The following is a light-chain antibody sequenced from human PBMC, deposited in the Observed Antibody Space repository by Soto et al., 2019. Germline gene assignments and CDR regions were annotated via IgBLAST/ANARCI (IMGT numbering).Light chain of an antibody. CDR1: SGDVGLYDY. CDR3: SSYTSDSSYV. J-gene: IGLJ1*01. CDR2: AVS. V-gene: IGLV2-14*01. Sequence: QSVLTQPASVSGSPGQSITISCTGTSGDVGLYDYVSWYQQHPGKAPQLMIYAVSNRPSGVSNRFSASKSGNTASLFISGLQAEDEPDYYCSSYTSDSSYVFXSGSKLT.